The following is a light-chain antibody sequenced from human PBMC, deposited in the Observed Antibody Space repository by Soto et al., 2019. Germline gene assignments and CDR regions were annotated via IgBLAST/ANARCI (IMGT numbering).Light chain of an antibody. CDR2: EVT. Sequence: QSARTQPPSASGSPGQSVTISCTGTSSDVGAYNYVSWYQQHAGKAPKLVIYEVTKWPSGVPDRFSGSKSANTASLTVSGLQAEDEADYYCSSFASSNTWVFGGATQLTVL. V-gene: IGLV2-8*01. CDR1: SSDVGAYNY. J-gene: IGLJ3*02. CDR3: SSFASSNTWV.